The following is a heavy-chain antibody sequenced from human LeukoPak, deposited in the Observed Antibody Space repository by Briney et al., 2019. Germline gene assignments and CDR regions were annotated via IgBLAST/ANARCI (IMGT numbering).Heavy chain of an antibody. D-gene: IGHD6-13*01. CDR1: GGSISSYY. CDR2: IYTSGST. V-gene: IGHV4-4*07. J-gene: IGHJ3*02. CDR3: ARYSVAAGPIDAFDI. Sequence: SETLSLTCTVSGGSISSYYWSWIRQPAGKGLEWIGRIYTSGSTNYNPSLKSRVTMSVDTSKYQFSLKLSSVTAADTAVYYCARYSVAAGPIDAFDIWGQGTMVTVSS.